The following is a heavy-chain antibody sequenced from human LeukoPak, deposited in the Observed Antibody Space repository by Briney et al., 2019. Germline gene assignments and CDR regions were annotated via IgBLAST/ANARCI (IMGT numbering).Heavy chain of an antibody. J-gene: IGHJ4*02. Sequence: GASVKVSCKASGGTFSSYAVSWVRQAPGQGLECMGGIIPIFGTANYAQKFQGRVTITADESTSTAYMELSSLRSEDTAVYYCARARGVTTTHFDYWGQGPLVTVSS. CDR3: ARARGVTTTHFDY. CDR2: IIPIFGTA. D-gene: IGHD4-17*01. CDR1: GGTFSSYA. V-gene: IGHV1-69*01.